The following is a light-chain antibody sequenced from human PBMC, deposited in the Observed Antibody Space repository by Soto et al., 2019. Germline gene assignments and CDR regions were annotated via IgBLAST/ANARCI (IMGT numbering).Light chain of an antibody. CDR3: SSYRRGSTYV. CDR2: XXT. CDR1: SSDVGGYNY. J-gene: IGLJ1*01. V-gene: IGLV2-14*01. Sequence: QAVLTQPASVSGSPGQSITVSCTGTSSDVGGYNYVSWYQQHPGKAPXLMIYXXTNRPSXXXXXXXXXXXXXXXXXXXXGXQAEDEADYYCSSYRRGSTYVFGTGTKVTVL.